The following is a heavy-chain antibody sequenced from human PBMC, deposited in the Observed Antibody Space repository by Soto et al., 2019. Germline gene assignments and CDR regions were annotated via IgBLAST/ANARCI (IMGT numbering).Heavy chain of an antibody. V-gene: IGHV4-30-2*01. CDR3: ARAPVVSNWFDP. CDR1: GGSISSGGYS. J-gene: IGHJ5*02. D-gene: IGHD2-15*01. Sequence: PSETLSLTCAVSGGSISSGGYSWSWIRRPPGKGLEWIGYIYHSGSTYYNPSLKSRVTISVDRSKNQFSLKLSSVTAADTAVYYCARAPVVSNWFDPWGQGTLVTVSS. CDR2: IYHSGST.